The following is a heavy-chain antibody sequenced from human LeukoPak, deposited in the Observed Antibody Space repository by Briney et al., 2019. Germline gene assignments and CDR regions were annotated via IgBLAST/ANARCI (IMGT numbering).Heavy chain of an antibody. CDR2: INPKSGGT. Sequence: GASVKVSCKASGYTFTGYYIHWVRQAPGQGLEWVGWINPKSGGTDYAPRLQGRVTMTTDTSIATAYMELSRLTSDDTALYFCARGTIGSYSSVHDWGQGTLVTVSS. CDR1: GYTFTGYY. J-gene: IGHJ1*01. V-gene: IGHV1-2*02. CDR3: ARGTIGSYSSVHD. D-gene: IGHD1-26*01.